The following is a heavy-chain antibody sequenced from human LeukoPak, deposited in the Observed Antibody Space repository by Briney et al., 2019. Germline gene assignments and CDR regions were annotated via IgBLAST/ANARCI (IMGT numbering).Heavy chain of an antibody. CDR2: INSSGGST. CDR1: GYTLINYY. CDR3: ARDRSGSYWDAFDI. V-gene: IGHV1-46*01. D-gene: IGHD1-26*01. Sequence: ASVKVSCKASGYTLINYYMHWVRQAPGQGLEWMGMINSSGGSTNYAQKFQGRVTMTSDTATSTVYMELSSLRSEDTAVYYCARDRSGSYWDAFDIWGQGIMVTVSS. J-gene: IGHJ3*02.